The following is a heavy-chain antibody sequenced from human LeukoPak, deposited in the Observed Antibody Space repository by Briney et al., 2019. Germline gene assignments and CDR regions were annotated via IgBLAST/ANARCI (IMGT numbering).Heavy chain of an antibody. CDR3: AREGTVTTKTPYAFDI. CDR1: GGSISSGDYY. V-gene: IGHV4-30-4*01. J-gene: IGHJ3*02. Sequence: SQTLSLTCTVSGGSISSGDYYWSWIRQPPGKGLEWIWYIYYSGSTYYNPSLKSRVTISVDTSKNQFSLKLSSVTAADTAVYYCAREGTVTTKTPYAFDIWGQGTMVTVSS. CDR2: IYYSGST. D-gene: IGHD4-17*01.